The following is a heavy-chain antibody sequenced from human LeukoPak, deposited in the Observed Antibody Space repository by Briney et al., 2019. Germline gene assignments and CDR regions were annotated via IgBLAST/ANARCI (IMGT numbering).Heavy chain of an antibody. V-gene: IGHV1-46*01. CDR1: GYTFTSYY. D-gene: IGHD2-2*01. J-gene: IGHJ6*02. Sequence: ASVKVSCKASGYTFTSYYMHWVRQAPGQGLEWMGIINPSGGSTSYAQKFQGRVTMTRDTSTSTVYMELSSLRSEDTAVYYCARGEEKYCSSTSCYYYYGMDVWGQGTTVTVSS. CDR2: INPSGGST. CDR3: ARGEEKYCSSTSCYYYYGMDV.